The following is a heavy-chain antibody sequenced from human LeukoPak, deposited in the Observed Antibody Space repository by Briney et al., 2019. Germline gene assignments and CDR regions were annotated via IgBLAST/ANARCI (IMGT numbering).Heavy chain of an antibody. J-gene: IGHJ6*02. CDR3: AKKLPGLEWLYHYYGMDV. CDR2: ISGSGGST. V-gene: IGHV3-23*01. Sequence: GASLRLSCAASGFTFSSYAMSWVRQAPGKGLEWVSAISGSGGSTYHADSVKGRFTISRDNSKNTLYLQMNSLRAEDTAVYYCAKKLPGLEWLYHYYGMDVWGQGTTVTVSS. D-gene: IGHD3-3*01. CDR1: GFTFSSYA.